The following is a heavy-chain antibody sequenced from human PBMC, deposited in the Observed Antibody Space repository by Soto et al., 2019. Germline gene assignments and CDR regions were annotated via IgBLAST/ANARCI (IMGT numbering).Heavy chain of an antibody. J-gene: IGHJ6*03. Sequence: GGSLRLSCAASGFTFSSYGMHWVRQAPGKGLEWVAVIWYDGSNKYYADSVKGRFTISRDNSKNTLYLQMNSLRAEDTAVYYCARARWIAARISHYYYMDVWGKGTTVTVSS. V-gene: IGHV3-33*01. CDR2: IWYDGSNK. CDR1: GFTFSSYG. CDR3: ARARWIAARISHYYYMDV. D-gene: IGHD6-6*01.